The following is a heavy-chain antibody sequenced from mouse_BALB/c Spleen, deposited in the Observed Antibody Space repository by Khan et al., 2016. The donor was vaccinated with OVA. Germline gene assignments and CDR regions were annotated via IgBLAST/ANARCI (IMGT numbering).Heavy chain of an antibody. CDR1: GFSLTSYG. V-gene: IGHV2-9*02. CDR2: IWAGGST. Sequence: QVQLKESGPGLVAPSQSLSITCTVSGFSLTSYGVHWVRQPPGKGLEWLGVIWAGGSTNYNSALMSRLSISKDNSKSQVFLKMNSLQTDDTATYYCARNREPDYFDYWGQGTTLTGSS. J-gene: IGHJ2*01. CDR3: ARNREPDYFDY.